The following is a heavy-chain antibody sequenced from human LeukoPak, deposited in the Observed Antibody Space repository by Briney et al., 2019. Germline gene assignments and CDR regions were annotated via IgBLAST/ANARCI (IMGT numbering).Heavy chain of an antibody. CDR2: IYCKGST. D-gene: IGHD3-22*01. Sequence: SETLSLTCTVSVGSISSSSYYWGWVRQPPGKGLEWVWSIYCKGSTYYNPSLKSRVTLYVDTYKNQLSVRLNSVTAADTAVYYCARLLPFGSSGLVSWFDPWGQGPRVTVSS. CDR3: ARLLPFGSSGLVSWFDP. CDR1: VGSISSSSYY. V-gene: IGHV4-39*01. J-gene: IGHJ5*02.